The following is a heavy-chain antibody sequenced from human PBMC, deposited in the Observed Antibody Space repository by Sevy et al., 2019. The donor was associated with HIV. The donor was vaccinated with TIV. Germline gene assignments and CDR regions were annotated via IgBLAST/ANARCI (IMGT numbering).Heavy chain of an antibody. CDR2: IYYSGST. Sequence: SETLSLTCTVSGGSISSYYWSWIRQPPGKGLEWIGYIYYSGSTNYNPSLKSRVTISVDTSKNQFSLKLSSVTAADTAVYYCARGDSSSSHYYYYYMDVWGKGTTVTVSS. J-gene: IGHJ6*03. CDR3: ARGDSSSSHYYYYYMDV. CDR1: GGSISSYY. D-gene: IGHD6-6*01. V-gene: IGHV4-59*01.